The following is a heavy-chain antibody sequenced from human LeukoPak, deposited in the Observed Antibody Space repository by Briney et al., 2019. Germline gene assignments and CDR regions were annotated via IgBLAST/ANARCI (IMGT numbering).Heavy chain of an antibody. CDR3: ARDTMDSLQTYYYYGMDV. V-gene: IGHV3-33*01. CDR2: KWFDGTKE. Sequence: GGSVTLPCAACRYTFSLYGMLWARHAPGRGLEWVAHKWFDGTKEYYADSMKGRFTISRDNSKNTLYLQMNSLRAEDTAVYYCARDTMDSLQTYYYYGMDVWGQGTTVTVSS. CDR1: RYTFSLYG. J-gene: IGHJ6*02. D-gene: IGHD2-2*01.